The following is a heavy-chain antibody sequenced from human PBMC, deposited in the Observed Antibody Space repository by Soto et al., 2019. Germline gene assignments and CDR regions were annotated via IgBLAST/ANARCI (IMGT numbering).Heavy chain of an antibody. J-gene: IGHJ4*02. D-gene: IGHD3-22*01. CDR1: GFTFSRYS. V-gene: IGHV3-48*01. Sequence: EVQLVESGGGLVQPGGSLRLSCAASGFTFSRYSMNWVRQAPGKGLDWISYISASTSSIYYADSVQGRFTISRDNAKNSLYLQMNSLRAEDSAIYYCVRGNYEKSIDYWGQGTLVTVSS. CDR2: ISASTSSI. CDR3: VRGNYEKSIDY.